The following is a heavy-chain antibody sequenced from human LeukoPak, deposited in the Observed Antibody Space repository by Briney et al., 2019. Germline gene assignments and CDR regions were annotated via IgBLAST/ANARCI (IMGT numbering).Heavy chain of an antibody. Sequence: GGSLRVSCEASGFTFDAYAMHWVRQAPGKGLEWVSLINKDSSATYYADSVKGRFTISRDNSKNSLYLQMNSLRSEDTALYYCATWAFYHSLDVWGQGTTVTVSS. CDR1: GFTFDAYA. D-gene: IGHD1-26*01. CDR2: INKDSSAT. CDR3: ATWAFYHSLDV. V-gene: IGHV3-43*02. J-gene: IGHJ6*02.